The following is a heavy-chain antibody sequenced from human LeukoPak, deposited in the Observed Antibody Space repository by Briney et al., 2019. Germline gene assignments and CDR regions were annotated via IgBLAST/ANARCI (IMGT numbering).Heavy chain of an antibody. D-gene: IGHD3-3*01. CDR3: AAAAHYDSFLLVAYYFDY. V-gene: IGHV1-69*05. CDR1: GGTFSSYA. J-gene: IGHJ4*02. Sequence: ASVKVSCKASGGTFSSYAISWVRQAPGQGLEWMGGIIPIFGTANYAQKFQGRVTITTDESTSTAYMKLSSLRSEDTAVYYCAAAAHYDSFLLVAYYFDYWGQGTLVTVSS. CDR2: IIPIFGTA.